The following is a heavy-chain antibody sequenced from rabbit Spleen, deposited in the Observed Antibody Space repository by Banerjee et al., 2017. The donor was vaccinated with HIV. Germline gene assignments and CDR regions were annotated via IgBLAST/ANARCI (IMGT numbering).Heavy chain of an antibody. V-gene: IGHV1S40*01. Sequence: SLEESGGDLVKPGASLILTCTASGVSFSGSSYMCWVRQAPGKGLEWIGCIVTGGGSTYYASWAKGRFTISKTSSTTVTLHMASLTAADTATYFCARDPDGNGAYTPDLWGPGTLVTVS. J-gene: IGHJ6*01. D-gene: IGHD2-1*01. CDR1: GVSFSGSSY. CDR3: ARDPDGNGAYTPDL. CDR2: IVTGGGST.